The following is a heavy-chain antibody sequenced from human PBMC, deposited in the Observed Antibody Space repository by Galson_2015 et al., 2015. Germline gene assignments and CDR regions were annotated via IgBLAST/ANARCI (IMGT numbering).Heavy chain of an antibody. V-gene: IGHV3-23*01. CDR3: AKDAHSSSWYFDY. Sequence: SLRLSCAASGFTLSSYAMSWVRQAPGKGLEWVSLISTSGYSTYYADSVKGRFTISRDNSKNTLYLQMNILRAVDTAVYYCAKDAHSSSWYFDYWGQGTLVTVSS. CDR1: GFTLSSYA. J-gene: IGHJ4*02. D-gene: IGHD6-13*01. CDR2: ISTSGYST.